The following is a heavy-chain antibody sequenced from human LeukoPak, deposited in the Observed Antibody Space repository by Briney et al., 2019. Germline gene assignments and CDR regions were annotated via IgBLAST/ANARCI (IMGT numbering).Heavy chain of an antibody. CDR2: INSDGSST. CDR1: GFTFSSYW. Sequence: GGSLRLSCAAFGFTFSSYWMHWVRQAPGKGLVWVSRINSDGSSTSYADSVKGRFTISRDNAKNTLYLQMNSLRAEDTAVYYCARDFPNYDILTGRGGYGMGVWGQGTTVTVSS. CDR3: ARDFPNYDILTGRGGYGMGV. D-gene: IGHD3-9*01. V-gene: IGHV3-74*01. J-gene: IGHJ6*02.